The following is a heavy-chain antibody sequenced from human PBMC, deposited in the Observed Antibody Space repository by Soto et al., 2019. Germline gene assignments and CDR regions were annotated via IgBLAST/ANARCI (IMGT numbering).Heavy chain of an antibody. J-gene: IGHJ4*02. V-gene: IGHV4-59*01. Sequence: TLSLTCTVSGGSISEYYWSWIRQPPGKGLEWIGYIYYSGSANYNPSLKSRVTFSVDTSKDQFSLKLNSVTAADTAVYYCTRAGMYNWNYDYWGQGTLVTVSS. CDR2: IYYSGSA. CDR3: TRAGMYNWNYDY. D-gene: IGHD1-7*01. CDR1: GGSISEYY.